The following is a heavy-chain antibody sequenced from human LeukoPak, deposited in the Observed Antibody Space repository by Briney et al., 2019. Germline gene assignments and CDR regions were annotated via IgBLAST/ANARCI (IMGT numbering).Heavy chain of an antibody. CDR2: INPNSGGT. V-gene: IGHV1-2*02. CDR3: ATTYPVVAANNWFDP. Sequence: VASVKVSCKASGYTFTGYYMHWVRQAPGQGLEWMGWINPNSGGTNYAQKFQGRVTVTRDTSISTAYMELSRLRSDDTAVYYCATTYPVVAANNWFDPWGQGTLVTVSS. CDR1: GYTFTGYY. D-gene: IGHD2-15*01. J-gene: IGHJ5*02.